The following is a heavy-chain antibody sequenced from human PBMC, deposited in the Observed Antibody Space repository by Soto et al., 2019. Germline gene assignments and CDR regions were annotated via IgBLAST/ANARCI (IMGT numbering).Heavy chain of an antibody. D-gene: IGHD6-19*01. Sequence: ASVKVSCKASGYTFTSYGISWVRQAPGQGLEWMGWISAYNGNTNYAQKLQGRVTMTTDTSTSTAYMELRSLRSDDTAVYYCARDRRLYSSGWCSFDYWGQGTLVTVSS. J-gene: IGHJ4*02. CDR3: ARDRRLYSSGWCSFDY. CDR1: GYTFTSYG. CDR2: ISAYNGNT. V-gene: IGHV1-18*01.